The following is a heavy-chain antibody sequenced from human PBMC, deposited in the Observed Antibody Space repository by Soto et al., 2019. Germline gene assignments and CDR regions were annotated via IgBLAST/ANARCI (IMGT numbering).Heavy chain of an antibody. Sequence: QMQLVQSGPEVKKPGTSVKVSCKASGFTFTSSAVQWVRQARGQRLEWIGWIVVGSGNTNYAQKFQERVTITRDMSTSTAYMELSSLRSEDTAVYYCAADPLEYGGNILWYFDLWGLGTLVTVSS. D-gene: IGHD2-15*01. V-gene: IGHV1-58*01. CDR3: AADPLEYGGNILWYFDL. CDR1: GFTFTSSA. J-gene: IGHJ2*01. CDR2: IVVGSGNT.